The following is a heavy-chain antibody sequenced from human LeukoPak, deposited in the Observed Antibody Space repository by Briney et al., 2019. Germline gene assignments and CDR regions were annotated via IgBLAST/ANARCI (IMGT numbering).Heavy chain of an antibody. CDR1: GYTFTTYD. Sequence: ASVKVSCKASGYTFTTYDLTWVRQATGQGLEWMGWVNPGSGDTAYAQKFQGRVTMTRDTSMSTAYMELNSLGSEDTAIYYCARGLGDYNTDWFPVSGYWGQGTPVTVSS. D-gene: IGHD3-9*01. V-gene: IGHV1-8*01. CDR2: VNPGSGDT. CDR3: ARGLGDYNTDWFPVSGY. J-gene: IGHJ4*02.